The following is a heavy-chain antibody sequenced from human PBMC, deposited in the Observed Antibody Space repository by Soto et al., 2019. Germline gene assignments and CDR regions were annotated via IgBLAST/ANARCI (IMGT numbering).Heavy chain of an antibody. Sequence: SETLSLACTVSGGSISSYYWSWIRQPPGKGLEWIGYIYYSGSTNYNPSLKSRVTISVDTTKNQFSLKLSSVTAADTAVYYCARHSGRYYDSSGYYYAEYFQHWGQGTLVTVSS. CDR3: ARHSGRYYDSSGYYYAEYFQH. CDR1: GGSISSYY. CDR2: IYYSGST. D-gene: IGHD3-22*01. V-gene: IGHV4-59*08. J-gene: IGHJ1*01.